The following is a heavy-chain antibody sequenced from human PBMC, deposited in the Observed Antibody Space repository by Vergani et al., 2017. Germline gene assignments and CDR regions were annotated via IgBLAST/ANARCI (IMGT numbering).Heavy chain of an antibody. D-gene: IGHD3-3*01. CDR2: IYYSGST. Sequence: QVQLQESGPGLVKPSETLSLTCTVSGGSISSYYWSWIRQPPGKGLEWIGYIYYSGSTNYNPSLKSRVTISVDTSKNQFSLKLSSVTAADTAVYYCARLWSYYDFWSGYRRGYFDLWGRGTLVTVSS. CDR3: ARLWSYYDFWSGYRRGYFDL. CDR1: GGSISSYY. V-gene: IGHV4-59*08. J-gene: IGHJ2*01.